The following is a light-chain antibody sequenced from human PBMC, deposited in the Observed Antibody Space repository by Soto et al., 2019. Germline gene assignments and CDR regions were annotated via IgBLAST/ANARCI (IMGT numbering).Light chain of an antibody. CDR1: QSVRSRF. V-gene: IGKV3-20*01. CDR3: QQYGSSPYT. Sequence: EIVLTQSPATLSLSPGERATLSCRASQSVRSRFLAWYQQKPGQAPRLLMYGASNRATGIPDRFSGTGSGTDFTLTISRLEPEDFAVYYCQQYGSSPYTFGLGTKLEIK. CDR2: GAS. J-gene: IGKJ2*01.